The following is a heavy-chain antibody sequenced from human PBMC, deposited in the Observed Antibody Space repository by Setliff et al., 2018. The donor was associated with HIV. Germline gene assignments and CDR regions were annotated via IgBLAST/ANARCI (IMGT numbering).Heavy chain of an antibody. J-gene: IGHJ6*03. CDR3: ASNYDFWSGYETNYYMDV. V-gene: IGHV4-61*09. D-gene: IGHD3-3*01. CDR1: GGSISSGSYY. CDR2: VYTSGST. Sequence: SETLSLTCTVSGGSISSGSYYWSWIRQPAGKGLEWIGHVYTSGSTDYNPSLKSRVTISVDTSKNQFSLKLSSVTAADTAVYYCASNYDFWSGYETNYYMDVWGKGTTVTVSS.